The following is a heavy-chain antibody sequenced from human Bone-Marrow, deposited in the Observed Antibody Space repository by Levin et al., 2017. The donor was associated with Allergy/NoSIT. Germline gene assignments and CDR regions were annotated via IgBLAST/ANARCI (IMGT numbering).Heavy chain of an antibody. V-gene: IGHV3-13*04. CDR2: IGTAADS. J-gene: IGHJ4*02. Sequence: GGSLRLSCAASGFTFSSYDMHWVRQATGRGLEWVSAIGTAADSYYSGSVKGRFTVSRDNAKNSFYLQMNSLRAGDTAVYYCARVALRRYCTSTSCSGSGYYFDYWGQGTLVTVSS. D-gene: IGHD2-2*01. CDR1: GFTFSSYD. CDR3: ARVALRRYCTSTSCSGSGYYFDY.